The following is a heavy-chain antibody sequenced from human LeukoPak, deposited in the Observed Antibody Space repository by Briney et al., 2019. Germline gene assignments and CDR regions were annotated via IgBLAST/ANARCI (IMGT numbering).Heavy chain of an antibody. V-gene: IGHV3-21*01. J-gene: IGHJ4*02. CDR1: GFTFSSYS. Sequence: GGSLRLSCAASGFTFSSYSMNWVRQAPGKGLEWVSSISSSSYIYYADSVKGRFTISRDNAKNSLYLQMNSLRAEDTAVYYCARDLIAAARGYWGQGTLVTVSS. CDR3: ARDLIAAARGY. D-gene: IGHD6-13*01. CDR2: ISSSSYI.